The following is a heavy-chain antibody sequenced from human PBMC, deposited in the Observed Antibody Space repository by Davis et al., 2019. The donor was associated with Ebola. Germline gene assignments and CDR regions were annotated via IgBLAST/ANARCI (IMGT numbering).Heavy chain of an antibody. D-gene: IGHD6-19*01. CDR2: ISYDGSNK. CDR1: RFTFSSYA. V-gene: IGHV3-30-3*01. J-gene: IGHJ3*02. Sequence: PGGSLRLSCAASRFTFSSYAMHWVRQAPGKGLEWVAVISYDGSNKYYADSVKGRFTISRDNSKNTLYLQMNSLRAEDTAVYYCARDPGYIAVAGDAFDIWGQGTMVTVSS. CDR3: ARDPGYIAVAGDAFDI.